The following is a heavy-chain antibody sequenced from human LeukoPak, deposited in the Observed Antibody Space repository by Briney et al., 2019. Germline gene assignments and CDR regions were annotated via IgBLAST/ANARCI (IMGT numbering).Heavy chain of an antibody. D-gene: IGHD3-10*01. CDR3: TRDRADY. CDR1: GFTVSSNY. V-gene: IGHV3-49*03. Sequence: GGSLRLSCAASGFTVSSNYMSWFRQAPGKGLEWVGFMRSKAYGGTTEYAASVKGRFTISRDDSKSIAYLQMNSLKTEDTAVYYCTRDRADYWGQGTLVTVSS. J-gene: IGHJ4*02. CDR2: MRSKAYGGTT.